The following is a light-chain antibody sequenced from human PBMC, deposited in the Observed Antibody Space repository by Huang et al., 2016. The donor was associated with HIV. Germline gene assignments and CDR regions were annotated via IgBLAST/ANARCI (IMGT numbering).Light chain of an antibody. V-gene: IGKV2-30*02. CDR1: QSLEHSDGSTY. Sequence: EVVMTQSPLSLPVTLGQPACISCRSSQSLEHSDGSTYFNWFQQRPGQSTMRLFFRGSNGDSGFPDRFTARGSGTDFTLKIRRVEAEDAAMYYCMQGTHWPLTFGQGTKVEI. CDR3: MQGTHWPLT. J-gene: IGKJ1*01. CDR2: RGS.